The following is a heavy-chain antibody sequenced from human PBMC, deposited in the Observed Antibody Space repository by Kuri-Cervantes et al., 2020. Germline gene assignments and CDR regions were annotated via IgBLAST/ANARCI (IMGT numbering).Heavy chain of an antibody. J-gene: IGHJ4*02. Sequence: GASLKISCAASGFIFDDYGMNWVRQTPRKVVEWVSSISSSGSYIFYADSVKGRFTISRDNARNSLYLQMNSLRAEDTAVYYCARVAGGATLNAAYWGQGTLVTVSS. V-gene: IGHV3-21*03. CDR3: ARVAGGATLNAAY. CDR2: ISSSGSYI. D-gene: IGHD1-26*01. CDR1: GFIFDDYG.